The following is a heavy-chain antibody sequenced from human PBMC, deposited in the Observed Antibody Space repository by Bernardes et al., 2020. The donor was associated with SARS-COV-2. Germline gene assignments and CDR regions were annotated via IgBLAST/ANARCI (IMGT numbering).Heavy chain of an antibody. J-gene: IGHJ4*02. D-gene: IGHD6-19*01. Sequence: GESLKISCKGSGYSFTSYWIIWVRQLPGKGLEWMGRIDPSDSYTNYSPSFQGLVTFSADRSISTAYLQWNSLKASDTAMYYCARRGSSGWFFDYWGQGTLVTVSS. V-gene: IGHV5-10-1*01. CDR2: IDPSDSYT. CDR3: ARRGSSGWFFDY. CDR1: GYSFTSYW.